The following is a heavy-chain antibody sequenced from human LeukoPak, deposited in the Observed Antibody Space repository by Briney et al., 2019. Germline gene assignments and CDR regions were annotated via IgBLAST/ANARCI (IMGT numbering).Heavy chain of an antibody. CDR1: GFTFSNHW. V-gene: IGHV3-74*01. Sequence: GGSLRLSCAASGFTFSNHWMHWVRQVPGKGPVWVSRVDGGGSSTSYADSVKGRFSISRDNAKSTLYLQMNSPRAEDTAVYYCARGPGSSGGAYVGDYWGHGTLVTVSS. CDR2: VDGGGSST. D-gene: IGHD3-22*01. CDR3: ARGPGSSGGAYVGDY. J-gene: IGHJ4*01.